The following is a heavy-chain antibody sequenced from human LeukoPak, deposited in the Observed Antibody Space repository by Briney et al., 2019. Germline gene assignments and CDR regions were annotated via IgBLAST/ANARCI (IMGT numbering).Heavy chain of an antibody. D-gene: IGHD2-21*02. Sequence: PGGSLRLSCAASGFTFSSYAMHWVRQAPGKGLEWVAVISYDGSNKYYADSVKGRFTISRDNSKNTLYLQMNSLRAEDTAVYYCAREMVVTAIPYYFDYWGQGTLVTVSS. J-gene: IGHJ4*02. CDR3: AREMVVTAIPYYFDY. V-gene: IGHV3-30*04. CDR2: ISYDGSNK. CDR1: GFTFSSYA.